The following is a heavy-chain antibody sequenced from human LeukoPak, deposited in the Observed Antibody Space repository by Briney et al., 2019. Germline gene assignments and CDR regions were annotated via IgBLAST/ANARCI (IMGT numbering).Heavy chain of an antibody. V-gene: IGHV3-74*01. CDR1: GFTYTDYW. CDR2: INPDGTII. CDR3: AKDLSWNTADR. J-gene: IGHJ5*02. Sequence: PGGSLRLSCVGSGFTYTDYWMHWFRQAPGKGPGWVSRINPDGTIIDYAESVKGRFSISRDNAKNLLDLQMNGLRADDTAVYYCAKDLSWNTADRWGQGILVTVSS. D-gene: IGHD5-18*01.